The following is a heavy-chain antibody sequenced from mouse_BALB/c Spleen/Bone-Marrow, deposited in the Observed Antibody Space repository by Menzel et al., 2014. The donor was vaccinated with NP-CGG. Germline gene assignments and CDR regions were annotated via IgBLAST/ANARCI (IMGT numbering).Heavy chain of an antibody. J-gene: IGHJ4*01. D-gene: IGHD2-5*01. V-gene: IGHV5-17*02. CDR3: ARGRPIYYSNLYAREY. CDR2: ISSCSRTI. Sequence: QLVESGGGLAQPGGSRKLSCAASGFTFSSFGMHWGRQAPEKGLEWVAYISSCSRTIYYADTVKGRFTSCRDKPKNTLFLQMTSLRTEDTAMYYCARGRPIYYSNLYAREYWGQRTSVAGTS. CDR1: GFTFSSFG.